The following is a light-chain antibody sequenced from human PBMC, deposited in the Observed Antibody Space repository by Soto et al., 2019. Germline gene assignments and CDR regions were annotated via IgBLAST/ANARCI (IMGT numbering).Light chain of an antibody. V-gene: IGKV3-20*01. Sequence: EIVLTQSPGTLSLSPGERATLSCRASQSVSSSFLAWYQQKPGQAPRLLIYGASSRATGIPDRFSGSGSGTGSTLTISSLEADDVAVYDCQQYGSSPLTFGGGTKVEIK. J-gene: IGKJ4*01. CDR3: QQYGSSPLT. CDR2: GAS. CDR1: QSVSSSF.